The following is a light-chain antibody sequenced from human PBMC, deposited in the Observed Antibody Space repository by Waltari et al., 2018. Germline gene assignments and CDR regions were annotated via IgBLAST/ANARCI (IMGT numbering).Light chain of an antibody. Sequence: QLVLTQSPSASASLGASVKLTCTLSSGHSNYAIAWHQQQPKKGPRYLMKLNSDGSHTKGDGIPDRFSGSSSGAEHFLTISSLQSEDEGDYYCQTWDTDIHVVFGGGTKLIVL. V-gene: IGLV4-69*01. CDR3: QTWDTDIHVV. CDR2: LNSDGSH. CDR1: SGHSNYA. J-gene: IGLJ2*01.